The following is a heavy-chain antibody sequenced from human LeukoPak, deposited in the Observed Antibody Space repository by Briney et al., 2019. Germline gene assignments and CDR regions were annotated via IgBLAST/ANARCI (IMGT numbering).Heavy chain of an antibody. Sequence: GGSLRLSCAASGFTFNNYAMNWVRQAPGKGLEWVSGISGSGGSTYYADSVKGRFTISRHNSKNTLYLQMNSLRSDDTAVYFCARDYILPLETDNGDGFAIWGQGTVVSVSS. D-gene: IGHD3-3*02. V-gene: IGHV3-23*01. J-gene: IGHJ3*02. CDR1: GFTFNNYA. CDR2: ISGSGGST. CDR3: ARDYILPLETDNGDGFAI.